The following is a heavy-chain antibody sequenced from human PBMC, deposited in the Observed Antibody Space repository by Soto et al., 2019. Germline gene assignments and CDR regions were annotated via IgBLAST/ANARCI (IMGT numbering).Heavy chain of an antibody. J-gene: IGHJ6*02. CDR2: IGTRSDI. CDR3: AREETAWPLAYGLDV. V-gene: IGHV3-21*01. Sequence: GGSLRLSCAASGSTFSTYSMHWVRQAPGKGLEWVSSIGTRSDIYYADSVKGRFTISRDNAKNSLSLQMNSLRAEDTGVYYCAREETAWPLAYGLDVWGQGTTVTVSS. CDR1: GSTFSTYS. D-gene: IGHD2-21*02.